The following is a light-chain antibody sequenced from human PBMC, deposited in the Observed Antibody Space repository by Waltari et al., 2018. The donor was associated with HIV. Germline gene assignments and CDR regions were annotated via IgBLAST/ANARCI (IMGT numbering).Light chain of an antibody. Sequence: SVLTQPPSASGTPGQRLTISCSGRSSHIGRTYVYWSQQLPGTALKLLIYRNTQRPSGVLDRFSGSKSGTSASLAISALRSGDEADYYCAAWDSSMGVLGGGTKLNVL. CDR1: SSHIGRTY. CDR3: AAWDSSMGV. CDR2: RNT. J-gene: IGLJ2*01. V-gene: IGLV1-47*01.